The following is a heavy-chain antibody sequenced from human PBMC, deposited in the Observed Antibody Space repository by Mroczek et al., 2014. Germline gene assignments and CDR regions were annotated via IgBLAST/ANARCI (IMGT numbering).Heavy chain of an antibody. CDR1: GGSISSGDYY. D-gene: IGHD2-15*01. J-gene: IGHJ4*02. Sequence: QVQLQQWGPGLVKPSQTLSLTCTVSGGSISSGDYYWSWIRQPPGKGLEWIGYIYYSGSTYYNPSLKSRVTISVDTSKNQFSLKLSSVTAADTAVYYCASLYCSGGSCYEFQGVYWGQGTLVTVSS. V-gene: IGHV4-30-4*01. CDR3: ASLYCSGGSCYEFQGVY. CDR2: IYYSGST.